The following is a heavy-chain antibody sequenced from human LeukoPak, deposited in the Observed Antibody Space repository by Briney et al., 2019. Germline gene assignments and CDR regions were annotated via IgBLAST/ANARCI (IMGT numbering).Heavy chain of an antibody. J-gene: IGHJ6*02. V-gene: IGHV6-1*01. CDR2: TYYRSKWYN. CDR1: GDSVSSSSAA. Sequence: SQTLSLTCAISGDSVSSSSAAWNWIRQSPSRGLEWLGRTYYRSKWYNDYAVSVKSPITINPDTSKNQFSLQLNSVTPEDTAVYSCARVSPRGRYGMDVWGQGTRVTVSS. CDR3: ARVSPRGRYGMDV. D-gene: IGHD3-10*01.